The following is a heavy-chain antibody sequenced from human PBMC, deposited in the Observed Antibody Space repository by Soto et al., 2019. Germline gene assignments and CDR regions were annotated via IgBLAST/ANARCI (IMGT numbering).Heavy chain of an antibody. CDR3: TRLAVGGTDS. V-gene: IGHV3-73*01. CDR2: IRSKVNRYAT. Sequence: GGSLRLSCAASGFTFSGSAMHWVRQASGKGLEWVGRIRSKVNRYATAYAASVKGRFTISRDDSKNTAFLQMNSLKTEDTAVYYCTRLAVGGTDSWGQGTLVTVSS. D-gene: IGHD6-19*01. CDR1: GFTFSGSA. J-gene: IGHJ4*02.